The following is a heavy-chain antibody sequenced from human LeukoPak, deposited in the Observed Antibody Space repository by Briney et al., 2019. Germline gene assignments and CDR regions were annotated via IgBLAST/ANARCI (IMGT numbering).Heavy chain of an antibody. V-gene: IGHV3-9*01. D-gene: IGHD3-10*01. CDR2: ISWNSGSI. CDR3: AKDMGITMVRGVIGFDY. Sequence: GRSLRLSCAASGLTFDDYAMHWVRQAPGKGLEWVSGISWNSGSIGYADSVKGRFTISRDNAKNSLYLQMNSLRAEDTALYYCAKDMGITMVRGVIGFDYWGQGTLVTVSS. CDR1: GLTFDDYA. J-gene: IGHJ4*02.